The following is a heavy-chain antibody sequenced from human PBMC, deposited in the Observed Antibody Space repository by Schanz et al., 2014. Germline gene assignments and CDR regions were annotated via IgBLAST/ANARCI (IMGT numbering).Heavy chain of an antibody. V-gene: IGHV3-23*01. J-gene: IGHJ5*01. D-gene: IGHD2-15*01. CDR1: GFTFSSYA. CDR2: ISGRDGST. Sequence: EVKLLESGGTLVRPGGSLRLSCAASGFTFSSYAMTWVRQAPGMGLEWVSAISGRDGSTYYADSVKGRFTISRDNSKNTLYLQMNSLRAEDTAVYYCAKTPREYCNYDNCPNWFDSWGQGTLVTASS. CDR3: AKTPREYCNYDNCPNWFDS.